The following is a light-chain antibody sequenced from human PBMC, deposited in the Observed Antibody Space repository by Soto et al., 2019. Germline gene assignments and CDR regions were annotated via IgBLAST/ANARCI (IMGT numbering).Light chain of an antibody. CDR3: SSYGGSNNYV. V-gene: IGLV2-8*01. CDR2: EVS. J-gene: IGLJ1*01. CDR1: SSDVGGYNY. Sequence: QSVLTQPPSASGSPGQSVTISCTGTSSDVGGYNYVSWYQQHPGKAPKLMIYEVSKRPSGVPDRFSGSKSGNTASLTVSGLQAEDEADYSSSSYGGSNNYVFGNGTKVTVL.